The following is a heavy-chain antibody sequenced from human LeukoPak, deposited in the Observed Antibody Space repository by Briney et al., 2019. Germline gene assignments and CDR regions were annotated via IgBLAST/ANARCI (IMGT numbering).Heavy chain of an antibody. CDR1: GFTFSDYY. D-gene: IGHD3-9*01. J-gene: IGHJ4*01. Sequence: GESLRLSCVASGFTFSDYYMSWIRQAPGKGLEWLSYINIGGTNTHYADSVKGRFTISRDNSKNTLYLQMNSLRAEDTALYFCAKEDHNVDRDFDWFPFDYWAKESWSSSPQ. V-gene: IGHV3-11*05. CDR3: AKEDHNVDRDFDWFPFDY. CDR2: INIGGTNT.